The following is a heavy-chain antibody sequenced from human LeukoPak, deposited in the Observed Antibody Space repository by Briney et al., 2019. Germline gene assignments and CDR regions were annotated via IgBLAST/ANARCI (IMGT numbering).Heavy chain of an antibody. CDR1: GGSISSGGYY. V-gene: IGHV4-30-2*01. Sequence: SETLSLTCTVSGGSISSGGYYWSWIRQPPGKGLEWIGYIYHSGSTYYNPSLKSRVTISVDTSKNQFSLKLSSVTAADTAVYYCARDRGTAAGTRYFDYWGQGTLVTVSS. CDR2: IYHSGST. J-gene: IGHJ4*02. CDR3: ARDRGTAAGTRYFDY. D-gene: IGHD6-13*01.